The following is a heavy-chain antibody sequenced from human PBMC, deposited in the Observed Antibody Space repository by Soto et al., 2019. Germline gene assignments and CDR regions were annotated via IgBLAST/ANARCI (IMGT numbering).Heavy chain of an antibody. D-gene: IGHD3-10*01. CDR2: VNPILSMS. V-gene: IGHV1-69*04. CDR1: GDTFNFYS. CDR3: ATSYGSGYRAFDF. J-gene: IGHJ4*02. Sequence: QVQLVQSGAEVKRPGSSVKVSCKASGDTFNFYSINWVRQAPGLGLEWMGRVNPILSMSNYAQRFQGRVTMXADXSTSTAYMELSGLRSEDTAIYYCATSYGSGYRAFDFWGQGALVTVSS.